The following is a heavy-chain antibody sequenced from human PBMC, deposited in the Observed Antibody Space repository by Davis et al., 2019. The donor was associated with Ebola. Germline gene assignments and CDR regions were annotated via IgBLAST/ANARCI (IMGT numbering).Heavy chain of an antibody. Sequence: GESLKISCAASGFTFGDYAMSWVRQAPGKGLEWVSTISRAGESTYYGDSVRGRCTISRDNSMNTVYVQMYSLRADDTAVYYCAKGGFYLYMDVWGKGTTVTVSS. CDR3: AKGGFYLYMDV. CDR2: ISRAGEST. D-gene: IGHD3-16*02. V-gene: IGHV3-23*01. J-gene: IGHJ6*03. CDR1: GFTFGDYA.